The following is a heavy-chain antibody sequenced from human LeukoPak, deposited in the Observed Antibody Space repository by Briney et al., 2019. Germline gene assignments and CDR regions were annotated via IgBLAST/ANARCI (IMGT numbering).Heavy chain of an antibody. D-gene: IGHD2-2*02. CDR3: AKDGDPIVVVPAAIVDV. J-gene: IGHJ6*04. Sequence: TGGSLRLSCAASGFTFSSYAMSWVRQASGKGLEWVSAISGSGGSTYYADSVKGRFTISRDNSKNTLYLRMNSLRAEDTAVYYCAKDGDPIVVVPAAIVDVWGKGTTVTVSS. CDR1: GFTFSSYA. CDR2: ISGSGGST. V-gene: IGHV3-23*01.